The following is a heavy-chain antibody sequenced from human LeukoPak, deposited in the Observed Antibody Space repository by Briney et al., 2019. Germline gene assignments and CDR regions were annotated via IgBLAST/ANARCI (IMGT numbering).Heavy chain of an antibody. CDR2: ISGSGSTT. CDR1: GFTFSSYV. J-gene: IGHJ4*02. CDR3: ANGDKAAAGRGSGY. D-gene: IGHD6-13*01. Sequence: PGGSLRLSCAASGFTFSSYVMSWVRQAPGKGLEWVSDISGSGSTTYYADSVKGRFTISRDNSKNTLYLQMNSLRAEDTAVYYCANGDKAAAGRGSGYWGQGTLVTVSS. V-gene: IGHV3-23*01.